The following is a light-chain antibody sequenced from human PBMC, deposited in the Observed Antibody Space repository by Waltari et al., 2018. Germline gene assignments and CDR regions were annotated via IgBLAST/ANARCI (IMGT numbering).Light chain of an antibody. Sequence: EIVVTQSPATLSVSPGDRATLSCRASQSVSRNLAWYQQKLGQSPRLLIYGASTRATGIPARFSGSGSGTEFTLTISSLQSEDFAVYFCQQYHNWYTFGQGTKLEIK. V-gene: IGKV3-15*01. CDR3: QQYHNWYT. CDR2: GAS. CDR1: QSVSRN. J-gene: IGKJ2*01.